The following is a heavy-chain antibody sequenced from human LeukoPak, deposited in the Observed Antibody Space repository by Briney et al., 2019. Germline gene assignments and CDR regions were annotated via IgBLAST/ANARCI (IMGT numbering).Heavy chain of an antibody. CDR2: ISGSGGST. J-gene: IGHJ4*02. D-gene: IGHD6-19*01. CDR3: AKGLQGGWYGDDY. Sequence: GGSLRLSCAASGFTVSSNYMSWVRQAPGKGLEWVSAISGSGGSTYYADSVKGQFTISRDNSKNTLYLQMNSLRAEDTAVYYCAKGLQGGWYGDDYWGQGTLVTVSS. V-gene: IGHV3-23*01. CDR1: GFTVSSNY.